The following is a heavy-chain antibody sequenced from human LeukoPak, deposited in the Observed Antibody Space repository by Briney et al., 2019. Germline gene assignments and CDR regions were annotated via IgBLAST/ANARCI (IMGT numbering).Heavy chain of an antibody. CDR3: AKTPSGY. D-gene: IGHD3-10*01. V-gene: IGHV3-23*01. Sequence: SGGSLRLSCAASGFIFSNYAMTWARLTPGKGLEWVSAISGSGGTTYYADSVKGRFTISRDNSKNTLYLQMNSLRAEDTAVYYCAKTPSGYWGQGTLVTVSS. J-gene: IGHJ4*02. CDR2: ISGSGGTT. CDR1: GFIFSNYA.